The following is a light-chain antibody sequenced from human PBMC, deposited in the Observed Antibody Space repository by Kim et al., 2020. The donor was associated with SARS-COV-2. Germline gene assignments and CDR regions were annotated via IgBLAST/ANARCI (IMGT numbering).Light chain of an antibody. V-gene: IGLV2-14*01. J-gene: IGLJ2*01. CDR2: EVA. CDR3: SSYTTTTLVV. CDR1: SNDIGAFNY. Sequence: QSALTHPASVSRSPGQSITISYTGTSNDIGAFNYVSWYQQHPGKAPKLIIFEVADRPSGVSARFSGSKSGNTASLTISGLQPEDEAHYYCSSYTTTTLVVSGRGTQRTVL.